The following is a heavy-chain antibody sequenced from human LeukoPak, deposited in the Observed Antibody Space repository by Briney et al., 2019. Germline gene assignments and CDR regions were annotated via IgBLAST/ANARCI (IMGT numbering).Heavy chain of an antibody. V-gene: IGHV3-23*01. CDR3: AVRRYCSPIRCHDFDP. CDR1: GFTFSSYA. J-gene: IGHJ5*02. Sequence: GGSLRLSCAASGFTFSSYAISWVREAPGQGLEWVSAISAGGDSPYYADSVQGRFSISRANDNHTLYLPMNSLRAGVTAVHCFAVRRYCSPIRCHDFDPWGEGTLVTVSS. CDR2: ISAGGDSP. D-gene: IGHD2-15*01.